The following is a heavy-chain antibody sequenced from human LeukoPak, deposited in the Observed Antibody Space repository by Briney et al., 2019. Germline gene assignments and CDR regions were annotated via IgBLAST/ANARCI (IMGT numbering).Heavy chain of an antibody. D-gene: IGHD3-22*01. CDR2: MKMKSDGGTT. Sequence: PGGSLRLSCTASVFTFTNALMSWVRQAPVKWLDWVRRMKMKSDGGTTEYVADVRGRLNISRDDSKHTLYLHMKSLKTEDTDVYYCTTDLFSYEYDRTGYLGDYWGQGAMLTVSS. CDR3: TTDLFSYEYDRTGYLGDY. J-gene: IGHJ4*02. CDR1: VFTFTNAL. V-gene: IGHV3-15*01.